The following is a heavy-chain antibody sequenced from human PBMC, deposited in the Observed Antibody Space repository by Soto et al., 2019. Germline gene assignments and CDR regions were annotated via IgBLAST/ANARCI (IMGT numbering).Heavy chain of an antibody. J-gene: IGHJ5*02. V-gene: IGHV1-18*01. Sequence: QVQLVQSGAEVKKHGASVKVSCKASGYTFTSYGLSWVRQAPGQGLEWMGWIIAYNGNTNYAAKLQGRVTMTTDTSTSTAYMELRRLRSDAAAVYYCARTKNRANWFDPWGQGTLVTVSS. CDR3: ARTKNRANWFDP. CDR2: IIAYNGNT. CDR1: GYTFTSYG.